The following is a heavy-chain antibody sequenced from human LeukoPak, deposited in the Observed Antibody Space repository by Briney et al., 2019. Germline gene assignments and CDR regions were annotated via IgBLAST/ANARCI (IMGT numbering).Heavy chain of an antibody. V-gene: IGHV3-21*01. Sequence: QSGGSLRLSCAASGFTFSSYSMNWVRQAPGKGLEWVSSISSSSSYIYYADSVKGRFTISRDNAKNSLYLQMNSLRAEDTAVYYCARGETIAAAGTNWFDPWGQGTLVTVSS. CDR3: ARGETIAAAGTNWFDP. CDR1: GFTFSSYS. J-gene: IGHJ5*02. CDR2: ISSSSSYI. D-gene: IGHD6-13*01.